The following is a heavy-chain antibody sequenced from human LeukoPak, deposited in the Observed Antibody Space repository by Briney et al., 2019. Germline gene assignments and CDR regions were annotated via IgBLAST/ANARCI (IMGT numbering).Heavy chain of an antibody. Sequence: GGSLRLSCAASGFTFSNAWMSWVRQAPGKGLEWVGRIKSKTDGGTTDYAAPVKGRFTISRDDSKNTLYLQMNSLKTEDTAVYYCTTDLYYDYVWGSYREYYFDYWGQGTLVTVSS. CDR3: TTDLYYDYVWGSYREYYFDY. V-gene: IGHV3-15*01. CDR2: IKSKTDGGTT. D-gene: IGHD3-16*02. CDR1: GFTFSNAW. J-gene: IGHJ4*02.